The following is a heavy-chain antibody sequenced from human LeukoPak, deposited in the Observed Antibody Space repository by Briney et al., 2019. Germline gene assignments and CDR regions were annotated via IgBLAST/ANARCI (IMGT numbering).Heavy chain of an antibody. CDR2: IKEDGSEE. CDR3: ARIRPGNYFDY. V-gene: IGHV3-7*03. Sequence: GGSLRLSCTASGFTLSIYWMSWVRQAPGKGLEWVASIKEDGSEEHYVDSVKGRLTISRDNARNSVHVQMNSLRAEDTAVYFCARIRPGNYFDYWGQGALVTVSS. CDR1: GFTLSIYW. D-gene: IGHD6-6*01. J-gene: IGHJ4*02.